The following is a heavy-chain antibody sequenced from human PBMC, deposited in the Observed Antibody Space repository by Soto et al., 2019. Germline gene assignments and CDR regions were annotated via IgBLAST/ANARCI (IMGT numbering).Heavy chain of an antibody. D-gene: IGHD2-15*01. Sequence: GGSLRLSCAASGFTFSTYSMNWVRQAPGKGLEWVSYISSSSSTIYYADSVKGRFTISRDNAKNSLYLQMNSLRVEDTAVYYCARDPSPYCSGGSCYSVTVSYFQHWGQGTLVTVSS. CDR3: ARDPSPYCSGGSCYSVTVSYFQH. V-gene: IGHV3-48*01. J-gene: IGHJ1*01. CDR2: ISSSSSTI. CDR1: GFTFSTYS.